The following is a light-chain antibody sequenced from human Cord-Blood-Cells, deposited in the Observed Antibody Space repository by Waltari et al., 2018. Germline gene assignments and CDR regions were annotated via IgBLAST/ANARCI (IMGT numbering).Light chain of an antibody. CDR2: DNN. Sequence: QSVLTQSPSVSAAPGQKVIISCSGSSSNTGNNYVSWYQQLPVTAPKLLIYDNNKRPSGIPDRFSGSKSGTSATLGITGLQTGDEADYYCGTWDSSLSAGVFGGGTKLTVL. V-gene: IGLV1-51*01. CDR3: GTWDSSLSAGV. J-gene: IGLJ3*02. CDR1: SSNTGNNY.